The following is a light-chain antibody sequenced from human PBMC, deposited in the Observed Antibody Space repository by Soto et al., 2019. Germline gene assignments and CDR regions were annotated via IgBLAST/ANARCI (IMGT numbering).Light chain of an antibody. Sequence: EIFLTQSPATPSLSPGEKATLSCRARQSVSSTLAWYQQKPGQAPRLLVYGASSRATGISDRFSGSGSGTDFTLTISRLEPEDFAVYYCQHYVSPPITFGQGTRLE. CDR3: QHYVSPPIT. J-gene: IGKJ5*01. V-gene: IGKV3-20*01. CDR1: QSVSST. CDR2: GAS.